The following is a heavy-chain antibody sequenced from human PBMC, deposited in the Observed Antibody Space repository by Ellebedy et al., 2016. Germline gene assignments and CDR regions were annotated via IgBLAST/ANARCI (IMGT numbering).Heavy chain of an antibody. CDR3: ARDVFSSGHYFDP. D-gene: IGHD6-19*01. CDR2: INWNGGTT. CDR1: GFIFDDSA. J-gene: IGHJ5*02. Sequence: GGSLRLXXVASGFIFDDSAMSWVRQAPGKGLEWVSTINWNGGTTGYADSVRGRFTISRDNAKNSLHLQMNSLRAEDTALYFCARDVFSSGHYFDPWGQGTLVTVSS. V-gene: IGHV3-20*03.